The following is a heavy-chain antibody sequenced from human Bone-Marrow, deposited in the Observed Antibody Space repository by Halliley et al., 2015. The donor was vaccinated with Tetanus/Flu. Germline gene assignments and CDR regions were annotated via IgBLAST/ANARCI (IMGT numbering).Heavy chain of an antibody. D-gene: IGHD2-8*01. CDR2: ISHSGTT. CDR1: GGSFSPYH. CDR3: ARAGRPGWCAEAGGPGMDG. Sequence: GLVKPSETLSLTCAVYGGSFSPYHWSWVRQSPGKGLEWIGEISHSGTTTYNPTLKSRVTMSIDTSKIQFSLTLTSVMVADTAIYYSARAGRPGWCAEAGGPGMDGWGRGTTVTVSS. J-gene: IGHJ6*02. V-gene: IGHV4-34*01.